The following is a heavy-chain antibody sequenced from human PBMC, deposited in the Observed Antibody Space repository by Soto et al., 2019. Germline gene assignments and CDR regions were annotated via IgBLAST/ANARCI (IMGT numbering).Heavy chain of an antibody. J-gene: IGHJ6*02. CDR3: AKRGDGSDRYHYGMDV. CDR2: INNVGYI. D-gene: IGHD3-16*01. Sequence: EMQLLESGGGLVQPGGSLRLSCTASGFTFSNYAMTWVRQAPGKGLNWVSTINNVGYIYDADSVKGRFTISRDDARNTRYLQMNSLGVEDTAVYYCAKRGDGSDRYHYGMDVWGQGTTVIVSS. V-gene: IGHV3-23*01. CDR1: GFTFSNYA.